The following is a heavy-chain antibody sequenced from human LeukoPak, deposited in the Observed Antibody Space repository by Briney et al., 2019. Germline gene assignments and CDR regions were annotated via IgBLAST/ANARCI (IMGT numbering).Heavy chain of an antibody. Sequence: SSETLSLTCTVSGGSISSGGYYWSWLRQHPGKGLEWIGYIYYSGSTYYNPSLKSRVTISVDTSKNQFSLKLSSVTAADTAVYYCARGTPSSWSPRFDPWGQGTLVTVSS. CDR3: ARGTPSSWSPRFDP. J-gene: IGHJ5*02. V-gene: IGHV4-31*03. CDR1: GGSISSGGYY. CDR2: IYYSGST. D-gene: IGHD6-13*01.